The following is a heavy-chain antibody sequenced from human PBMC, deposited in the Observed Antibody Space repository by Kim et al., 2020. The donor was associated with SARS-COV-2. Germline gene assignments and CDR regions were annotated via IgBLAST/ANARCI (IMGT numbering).Heavy chain of an antibody. CDR3: ATATSVLRFLQEGFDP. Sequence: ASVKVSCKVSGYTLTELSMHWVRQAPGKGLEWMGGFDPEDGETIYAQKFQGRVTMTEDTSTDTAYMELSSLRSEDTAVYYCATATSVLRFLQEGFDPWCQGTLVTVYS. J-gene: IGHJ5*02. CDR2: FDPEDGET. V-gene: IGHV1-24*01. D-gene: IGHD3-3*01. CDR1: GYTLTELS.